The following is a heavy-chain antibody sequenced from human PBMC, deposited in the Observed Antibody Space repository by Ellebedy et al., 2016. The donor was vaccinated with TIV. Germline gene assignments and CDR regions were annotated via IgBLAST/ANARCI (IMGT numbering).Heavy chain of an antibody. CDR2: INPSGGST. V-gene: IGHV1-69*11. CDR3: ARDYDYIWGSYRSSHFDY. Sequence: SVTVSCXASGGTFSSYAISWVRQAPGQGLEWMGIINPSGGSTSYAQKFQGRVTITADESTSTAYMELSSLRSEDTAVYYCARDYDYIWGSYRSSHFDYWGQGTLVTVSS. J-gene: IGHJ4*02. D-gene: IGHD3-16*02. CDR1: GGTFSSYA.